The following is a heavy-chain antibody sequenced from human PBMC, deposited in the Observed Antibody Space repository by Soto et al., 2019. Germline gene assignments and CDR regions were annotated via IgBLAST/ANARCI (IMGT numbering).Heavy chain of an antibody. V-gene: IGHV1-69*01. CDR3: AREVVRSTAGDS. CDR1: GGTFSTSS. J-gene: IGHJ4*02. Sequence: QLQLVQSGTEVKEPGSSVKVSCKASGGTFSTSSFVWVRQGPGQGLEWMGGTIPIFTRTNFAQKFQGRVTFSADESTRTTYMELRSLTSEDTAIYYCAREVVRSTAGDSWGQGTLVTVSS. D-gene: IGHD2-15*01. CDR2: TIPIFTRT.